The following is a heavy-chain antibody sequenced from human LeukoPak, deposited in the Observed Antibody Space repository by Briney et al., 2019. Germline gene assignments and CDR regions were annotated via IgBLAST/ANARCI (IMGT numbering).Heavy chain of an antibody. CDR1: GFTFSTYS. Sequence: AGGSLRLSCTASGFTFSTYSMNWVRQAPGRGLEWVSYISGSSSSSDGGAKQYADSVKGRFTISRDNDKNSLYLQMNSLRDEDTAVYYCARANWGHPMYYFDYWGQGTLVTVSS. CDR3: ARANWGHPMYYFDY. D-gene: IGHD7-27*01. J-gene: IGHJ4*02. CDR2: ISGSSSSSDGGAK. V-gene: IGHV3-48*02.